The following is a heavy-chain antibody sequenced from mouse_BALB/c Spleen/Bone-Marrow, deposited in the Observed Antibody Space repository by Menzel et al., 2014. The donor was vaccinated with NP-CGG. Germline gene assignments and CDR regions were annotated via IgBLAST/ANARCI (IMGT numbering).Heavy chain of an antibody. J-gene: IGHJ2*01. D-gene: IGHD2-4*01. Sequence: EVKLVESGGDLVKPGGSLKLSCAASGLTFSNYGMSWVRQIPDKRLEWVATIGSGGTYTFYPDSVKGRFTISRDNTKNTLTLQMTSLKSEDTAMYYCARRRDYDYFDYWGQGTTLTVSS. CDR2: IGSGGTYT. CDR3: ARRRDYDYFDY. V-gene: IGHV5-6*02. CDR1: GLTFSNYG.